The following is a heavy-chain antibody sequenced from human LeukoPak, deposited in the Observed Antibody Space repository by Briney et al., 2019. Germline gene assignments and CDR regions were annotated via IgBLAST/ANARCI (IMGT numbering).Heavy chain of an antibody. CDR1: GFTFSSYS. J-gene: IGHJ6*02. V-gene: IGHV3-21*01. D-gene: IGHD2-2*01. CDR2: ISSSSSYI. Sequence: GGSLRLSCAASGFTFSSYSMNWVRQARGKGLEWVSSISSSSSYIYYADSVKGRFTISRDNAKNSLYLQMNSLRAEDTAVYYCAKGYCSSTSCYLLGYYGMDVWGQGTTVTVSS. CDR3: AKGYCSSTSCYLLGYYGMDV.